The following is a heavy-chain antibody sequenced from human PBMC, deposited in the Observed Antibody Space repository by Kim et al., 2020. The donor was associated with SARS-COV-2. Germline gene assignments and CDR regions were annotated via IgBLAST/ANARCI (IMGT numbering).Heavy chain of an antibody. V-gene: IGHV4-59*01. CDR3: ARTEGRASWYQFDY. CDR2: IFYSGST. J-gene: IGHJ4*02. Sequence: SETLSLTCTVSSDSFSAYYWSWIRQIPGNGLEWIGSIFYSGSTHYNPSFKSRASISWDTSRNQFSLDLTSVTQAATAVYYCARTEGRASWYQFDYWGQG. CDR1: SDSFSAYY. D-gene: IGHD6-13*01.